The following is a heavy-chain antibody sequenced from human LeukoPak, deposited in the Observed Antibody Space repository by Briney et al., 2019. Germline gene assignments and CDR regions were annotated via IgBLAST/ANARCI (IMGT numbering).Heavy chain of an antibody. V-gene: IGHV1-18*01. CDR2: ISAYNGNT. J-gene: IGHJ3*02. D-gene: IGHD3-10*01. CDR3: ARASHYYGSGSYYNVDAFDI. CDR1: GYTFTSYG. Sequence: GASVKVSCKASGYTFTSYGISWVRQAPGQGLEWMGWISAYNGNTNYALKLQGRVTMTTDTSTSTAYMELRSLRSDDTAVYYCARASHYYGSGSYYNVDAFDIWGQGTMVTVSS.